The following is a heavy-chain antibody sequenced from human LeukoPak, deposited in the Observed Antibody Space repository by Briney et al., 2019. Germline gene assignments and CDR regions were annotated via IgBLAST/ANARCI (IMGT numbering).Heavy chain of an antibody. J-gene: IGHJ5*02. D-gene: IGHD2-15*01. CDR3: ARESMVSAGTSWLDP. CDR2: INPNSGAT. V-gene: IGHV1-2*02. CDR1: GYTFTDNY. Sequence: GASVKVSCKPSGYTFTDNYMHWVRQAPGQGLEWMGWINPNSGATNCTQKFQGRVTMTRDTSISTAYMELSRLRSDDTAIYYCARESMVSAGTSWLDPWGQGSLVTVSS.